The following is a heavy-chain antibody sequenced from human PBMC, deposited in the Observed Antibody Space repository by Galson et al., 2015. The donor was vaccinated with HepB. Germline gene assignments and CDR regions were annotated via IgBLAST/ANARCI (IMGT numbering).Heavy chain of an antibody. J-gene: IGHJ6*03. CDR2: IRSKANSYAT. D-gene: IGHD6-19*01. Sequence: SLRLSCAASGFTFSGSAMHWVRQASGKGLEWVGRIRSKANSYATAYAASVKGRFTISRDDSKNTAYLQMNSLKTEDTAVYYCTRPGGLAVAGLDYYYYMDVWGKGTTVTVSS. CDR1: GFTFSGSA. CDR3: TRPGGLAVAGLDYYYYMDV. V-gene: IGHV3-73*01.